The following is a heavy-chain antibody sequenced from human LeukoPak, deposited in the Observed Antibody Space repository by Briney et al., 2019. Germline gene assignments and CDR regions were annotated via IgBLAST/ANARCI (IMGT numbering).Heavy chain of an antibody. V-gene: IGHV4-34*01. Sequence: SETLSLTCAVYDGSFSGYYWSWIRQPPGKGLEWIGEINHSGSTNYNPSLKSRVTISVDTSKNQFSLKLSSVTAADTAVYYCARGLYYDFWSGYYLNWFDPWGQGTLVTVSS. CDR3: ARGLYYDFWSGYYLNWFDP. D-gene: IGHD3-3*01. CDR1: DGSFSGYY. CDR2: INHSGST. J-gene: IGHJ5*02.